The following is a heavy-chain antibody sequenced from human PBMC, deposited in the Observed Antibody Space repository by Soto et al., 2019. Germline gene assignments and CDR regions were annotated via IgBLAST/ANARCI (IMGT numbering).Heavy chain of an antibody. CDR3: ARDNDRLQLGGNYYYILDV. J-gene: IGHJ6*02. D-gene: IGHD4-4*01. V-gene: IGHV1-69*05. Sequence: QVQLVQSGAEMKEPGSSVKVSCKTSGGTFSSSAISWLRQAPGQGLEWMGGIIPLFRTPDYAQKFQGRVTLAXDXSTSTAYMELSSLRSEDTAVYYCARDNDRLQLGGNYYYILDVWGQGTTITVSS. CDR2: IIPLFRTP. CDR1: GGTFSSSA.